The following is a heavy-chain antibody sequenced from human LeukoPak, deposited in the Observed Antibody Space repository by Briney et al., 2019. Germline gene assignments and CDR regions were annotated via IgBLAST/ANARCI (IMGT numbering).Heavy chain of an antibody. Sequence: ASVKVSCKASGYTFTGYYMHWARQAPGQGLEWMGWINPNSGGTNYAQKFQGRVTMTRDTSISTAYMELSRLRSDDTAVYYCARGGDYDFWSGYLHGMDVWGQGTTVTVSS. CDR2: INPNSGGT. J-gene: IGHJ6*02. D-gene: IGHD3-3*01. CDR3: ARGGDYDFWSGYLHGMDV. V-gene: IGHV1-2*02. CDR1: GYTFTGYY.